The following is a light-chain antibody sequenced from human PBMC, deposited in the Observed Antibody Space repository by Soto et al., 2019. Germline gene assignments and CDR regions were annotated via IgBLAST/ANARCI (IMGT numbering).Light chain of an antibody. Sequence: EIVLTQSPGTLSLSPGERDTLSCRASQSVRGNYLAWYQQKPGQAPRLLISGASSRASGIPDRFSGSGSGTDFTLTISRLEPEDFAVYYCQQYGFSLRTFGQGSKVEI. CDR3: QQYGFSLRT. J-gene: IGKJ1*01. CDR1: QSVRGNY. CDR2: GAS. V-gene: IGKV3-20*01.